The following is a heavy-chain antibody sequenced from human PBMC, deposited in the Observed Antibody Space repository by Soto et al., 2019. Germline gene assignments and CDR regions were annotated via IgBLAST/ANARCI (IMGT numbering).Heavy chain of an antibody. V-gene: IGHV3-30*03. CDR3: ASYDPFDY. CDR2: ISCNGSNK. D-gene: IGHD3-3*01. Sequence: HPGGSLRLSCAASGFTFSSYSMNWVRQAPGRGLEWVAVISCNGSNKYYADSVKGRFTISRDNSKNTLYLQMNSLRAEDTAVYYCASYDPFDYWGQGTLVTVS. J-gene: IGHJ4*02. CDR1: GFTFSSYS.